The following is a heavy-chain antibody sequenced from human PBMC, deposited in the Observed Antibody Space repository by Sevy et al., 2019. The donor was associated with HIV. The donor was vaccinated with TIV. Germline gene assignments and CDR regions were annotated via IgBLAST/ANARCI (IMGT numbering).Heavy chain of an antibody. CDR3: ARDWTDRGIAAAASVCDY. CDR2: ISSSSSYI. CDR1: GFTFSSYS. Sequence: GGSLRLSCAASGFTFSSYSMNWVRQAPGKGLEWVSSISSSSSYIYYADSVKGRFTISRDNAKNSLYLQMNSLRAEDTAVYCCARDWTDRGIAAAASVCDYWGQGTLVTVSS. D-gene: IGHD6-13*01. J-gene: IGHJ4*02. V-gene: IGHV3-21*01.